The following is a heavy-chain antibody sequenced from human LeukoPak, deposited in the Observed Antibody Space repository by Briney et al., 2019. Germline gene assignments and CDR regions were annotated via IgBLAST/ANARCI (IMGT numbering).Heavy chain of an antibody. Sequence: PGGSLRLSCEASGFTFSCYWMHWVRRAPGNGLMWVSRIKSDGSITTYADPVKGRFTISRDNAKNTLYLQMNSLRAEGTALYYCARDYHDSNGYYSNAFDNWGQGTLVTVSS. V-gene: IGHV3-74*01. CDR3: ARDYHDSNGYYSNAFDN. J-gene: IGHJ4*02. CDR1: GFTFSCYW. CDR2: IKSDGSIT. D-gene: IGHD3-22*01.